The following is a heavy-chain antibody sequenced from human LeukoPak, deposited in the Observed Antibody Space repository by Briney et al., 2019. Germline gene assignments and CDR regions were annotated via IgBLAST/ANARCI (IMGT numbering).Heavy chain of an antibody. J-gene: IGHJ4*02. CDR2: IKSDGSGT. V-gene: IGHV3-74*01. CDR1: GLTFSSHW. Sequence: GGSLRLSCAASGLTFSSHWMHWVRQAPGKGLVWVSYIKSDGSGTNYADSVKGRFTISRDNAKNTLYLQMNSLRVEDTAVYYCARDHGYSPDYWGQGTLVTVSS. CDR3: ARDHGYSPDY. D-gene: IGHD5-18*01.